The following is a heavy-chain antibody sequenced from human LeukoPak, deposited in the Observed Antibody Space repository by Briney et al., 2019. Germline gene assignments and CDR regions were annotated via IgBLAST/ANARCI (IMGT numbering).Heavy chain of an antibody. CDR1: GYTFTNYY. J-gene: IGHJ4*02. V-gene: IGHV1-2*02. CDR2: TNPKSGDT. Sequence: ASVNVSCKASGYTFTNYYMDWVRQAPGQGLEWMGWTNPKSGDTKYAQKFQGRVTMTMDTSLSTAYMELSSLTSDDTAVYSCASRPGISAGPFDYWVQGT. D-gene: IGHD6-25*01. CDR3: ASRPGISAGPFDY.